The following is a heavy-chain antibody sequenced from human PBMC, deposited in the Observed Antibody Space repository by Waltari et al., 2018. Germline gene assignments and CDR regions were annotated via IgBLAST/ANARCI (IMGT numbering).Heavy chain of an antibody. CDR2: IIPIFGTA. CDR1: GGTFSSYA. V-gene: IGHV1-69*08. CDR3: ARPLTTVTTYDAFDI. Sequence: QVQLVQSGAEVKKPGSSVKVSCKASGGTFSSYAIRWVLHAPGQGLEWRGRIIPIFGTANYAQKFQGRVTITADKSTSTAYMELSSLRSEDTAVYYCARPLTTVTTYDAFDIWGQGTMVTVSS. D-gene: IGHD4-17*01. J-gene: IGHJ3*02.